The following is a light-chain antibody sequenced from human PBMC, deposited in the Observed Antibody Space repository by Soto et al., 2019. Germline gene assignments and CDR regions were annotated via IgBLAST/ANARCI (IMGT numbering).Light chain of an antibody. Sequence: QLVLTQPTSLSASPGASARFTCTLRSGINVGTDRIYWYQQKPGSPPRYLLRYRSDSDNQQGSGVPSRFSGSKDASTNAGLLLISGLQSEDEADYYCALWYSTTVVFGGGTKLTVL. V-gene: IGLV5-39*01. CDR2: YRSDSDN. CDR3: ALWYSTTVV. J-gene: IGLJ2*01. CDR1: SGINVGTDR.